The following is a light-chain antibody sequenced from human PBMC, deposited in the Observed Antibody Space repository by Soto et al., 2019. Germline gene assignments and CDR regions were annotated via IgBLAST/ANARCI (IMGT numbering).Light chain of an antibody. Sequence: DIQMTQSPSTLSASIGDRVTITCRASQTISTSLAWYQQKPGKAPKVLIYKASSLESGVPSRFSGSGSGTEFTLTISSLQPDDFATYYCQQYNSDWTFGQGTKGEIK. CDR2: KAS. J-gene: IGKJ1*01. CDR1: QTISTS. CDR3: QQYNSDWT. V-gene: IGKV1-5*03.